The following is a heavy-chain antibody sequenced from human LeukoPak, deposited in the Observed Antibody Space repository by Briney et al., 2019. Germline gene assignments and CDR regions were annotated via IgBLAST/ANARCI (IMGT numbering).Heavy chain of an antibody. J-gene: IGHJ4*02. V-gene: IGHV4-34*01. CDR1: GGSLSGYY. CDR3: ARGSGRGGSFDY. D-gene: IGHD3-16*01. CDR2: INHSGST. Sequence: SAETLSLTCAVDGGSLSGYYWRWIRQPPGKGREWIGEINHSGSTNYNPSLKSRLTISVDTSKNQFSLKLSSVTAADTAVYYCARGSGRGGSFDYWGQGTLVTVSS.